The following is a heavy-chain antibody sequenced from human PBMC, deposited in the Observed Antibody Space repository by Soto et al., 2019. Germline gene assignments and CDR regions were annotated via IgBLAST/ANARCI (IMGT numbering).Heavy chain of an antibody. D-gene: IGHD2-15*01. CDR1: GGTFSSYA. V-gene: IGHV1-69*13. CDR2: IIPIFGTA. J-gene: IGHJ3*02. CDR3: ARAYCSGGSCSGPYDAFDI. Sequence: SVKVSCKASGGTFSSYAISWVRQAPGQGLEWMGGIIPIFGTANYAQKFQGRVTITADESTSTAYMELSSLRSEDTAVYYCARAYCSGGSCSGPYDAFDIWGQGTMVTVSS.